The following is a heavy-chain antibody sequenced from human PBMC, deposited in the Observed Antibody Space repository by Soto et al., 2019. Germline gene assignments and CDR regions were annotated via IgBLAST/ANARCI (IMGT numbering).Heavy chain of an antibody. D-gene: IGHD2-15*01. CDR1: GFDFGDYV. CDR2: IRSAAYGGTT. V-gene: IGHV3-49*04. J-gene: IGHJ4*02. CDR3: TRGPNGSGGNWRGEY. Sequence: ELQVVESGGGLVQPGRSLRLSCTGSGFDFGDYVMSWVRQAPGQGLEWVGFIRSAAYGGTTEYGASVKGRFSISRDDSRCIAFLQLNSLKTEDTAVYFCTRGPNGSGGNWRGEYWGQETLVTVSS.